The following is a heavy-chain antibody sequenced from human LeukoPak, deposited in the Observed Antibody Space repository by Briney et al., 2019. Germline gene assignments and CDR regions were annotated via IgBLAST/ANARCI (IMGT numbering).Heavy chain of an antibody. V-gene: IGHV4-59*08. CDR2: IYYSGST. D-gene: IGHD3/OR15-3a*01. CDR1: GVSISSYY. Sequence: SETLSLTCTVSGVSISSYYWSWIRQPPGKGLEWIGYIYYSGSTNYNPSLKSRVTISVDTSKNQFSLKLSSVTAADTAVYYCAGGTRNFDYWGQGTLVTVSS. J-gene: IGHJ4*02. CDR3: AGGTRNFDY.